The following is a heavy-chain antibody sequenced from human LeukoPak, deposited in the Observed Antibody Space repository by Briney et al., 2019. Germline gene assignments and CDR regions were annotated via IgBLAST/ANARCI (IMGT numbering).Heavy chain of an antibody. CDR2: IRYDGSNK. J-gene: IGHJ4*02. Sequence: GGSLRLSCAASGFTFSSYGMHWVRQAPGKGLEWVAFIRYDGSNKYYADSVKGRFTISRDNSKNTLYLQMNSLRAEDTAVYYCGGYCSSTSCPYFDYWGQGTLVTVSS. CDR1: GFTFSSYG. V-gene: IGHV3-30*02. D-gene: IGHD2-2*01. CDR3: GGYCSSTSCPYFDY.